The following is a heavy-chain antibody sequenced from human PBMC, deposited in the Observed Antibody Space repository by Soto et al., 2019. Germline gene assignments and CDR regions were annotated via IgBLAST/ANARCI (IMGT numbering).Heavy chain of an antibody. J-gene: IGHJ6*03. CDR3: AKDSRLVPAAGDYYYYMDV. V-gene: IGHV3-9*01. CDR1: GFTFDDYA. D-gene: IGHD2-2*01. Sequence: SLKISCAASGFTFDDYAMHWVRQAPGKGLEWVSGISWNSGSIGYADSVKGRFTISRDNAKNSLYLQMNSLRAEDTALYYCAKDSRLVPAAGDYYYYMDVWGKGTTVTVSS. CDR2: ISWNSGSI.